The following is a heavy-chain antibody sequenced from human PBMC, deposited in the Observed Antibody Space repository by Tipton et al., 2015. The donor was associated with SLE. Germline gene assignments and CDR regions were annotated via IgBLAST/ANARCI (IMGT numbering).Heavy chain of an antibody. J-gene: IGHJ5*02. V-gene: IGHV4-59*08. CDR2: VYYSGTT. CDR3: ASEAKYSGSYYNWFDT. CDR1: GGSITSYY. D-gene: IGHD1-26*01. Sequence: TLSLTCDVSGGSITSYYWSWIRQSPGKGLEWIGYVYYSGTTDYNPSLKSRGTISVDTSKNQFSLKLSFVTAADTAVYYCASEAKYSGSYYNWFDTWGQGTLVTVSP.